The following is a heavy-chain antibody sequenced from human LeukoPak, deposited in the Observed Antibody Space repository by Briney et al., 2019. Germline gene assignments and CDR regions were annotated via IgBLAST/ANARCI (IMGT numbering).Heavy chain of an antibody. J-gene: IGHJ3*02. D-gene: IGHD3-22*01. CDR3: ARHYCDSSGAAFDI. CDR1: GYTFTSYD. CDR2: MNPNSGNT. V-gene: IGHV1-8*01. Sequence: ASVKVSCKASGYTFTSYDINWVRQATGQGLEWMGWMNPNSGNTGYAQKFQGRVTMTRNTSISTAYMELSSLRSEDTAVYYCARHYCDSSGAAFDIWGQGTMVTVSS.